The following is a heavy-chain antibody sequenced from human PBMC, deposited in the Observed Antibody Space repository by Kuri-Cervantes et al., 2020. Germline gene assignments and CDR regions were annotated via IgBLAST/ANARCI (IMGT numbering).Heavy chain of an antibody. CDR1: GGSMSPYY. CDR3: ARPYFDSSGSQYFQH. V-gene: IGHV4-4*07. D-gene: IGHD3-22*01. Sequence: SETLSLTCSVSGGSMSPYYWSWIRQPAGKGLEWIGHIYSTGITHYNPSLKSRVTISVDRSKNQFSLRLTSVTAADTAVYYCARPYFDSSGSQYFQHWGQGTLVTVSS. J-gene: IGHJ1*01. CDR2: IYSTGIT.